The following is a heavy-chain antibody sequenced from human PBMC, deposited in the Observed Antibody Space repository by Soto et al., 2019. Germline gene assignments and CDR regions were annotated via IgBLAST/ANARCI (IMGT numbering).Heavy chain of an antibody. V-gene: IGHV4-59*08. Sequence: PSETLSLTCTVSGGSISSYYWSWTRQPPGKGLERIGYIYYSGSTNYNPSLKSRVTISVDTSKNQYSLKLSPVTAADTAVYYCARGGTPIDYWGQGTLVTVSS. J-gene: IGHJ4*02. CDR2: IYYSGST. CDR3: ARGGTPIDY. D-gene: IGHD3-16*01. CDR1: GGSISSYY.